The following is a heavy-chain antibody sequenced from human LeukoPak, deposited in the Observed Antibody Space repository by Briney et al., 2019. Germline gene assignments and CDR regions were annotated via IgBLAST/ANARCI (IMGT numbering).Heavy chain of an antibody. V-gene: IGHV3-23*01. J-gene: IGHJ6*03. Sequence: GGSLRLSCAASGFSFSNYAISWVRQAPGKGLEWVSGISGSGDTTYYADSVKDRFSISRDNSKNTLYLQMNSLRAEDTAVYYCAKGRCSGGSCYKRGYYDYYMDVWGEGTTVTVSS. CDR1: GFSFSNYA. CDR2: ISGSGDTT. CDR3: AKGRCSGGSCYKRGYYDYYMDV. D-gene: IGHD2-15*01.